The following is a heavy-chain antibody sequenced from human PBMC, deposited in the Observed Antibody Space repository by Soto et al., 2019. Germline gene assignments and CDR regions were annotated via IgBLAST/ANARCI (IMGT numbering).Heavy chain of an antibody. Sequence: PSETLSLTCAVYGGSFSGYYWSWIRQPPGKGLEWIGEINHGGSTNYNPSLKSRVTISVGTSKNRFSLKLSSVTAADTAVYYCARGHYKFRVVIIPPGQANWFDPWGQGTLVTVSS. CDR2: INHGGST. D-gene: IGHD3-3*01. CDR1: GGSFSGYY. CDR3: ARGHYKFRVVIIPPGQANWFDP. J-gene: IGHJ5*02. V-gene: IGHV4-34*01.